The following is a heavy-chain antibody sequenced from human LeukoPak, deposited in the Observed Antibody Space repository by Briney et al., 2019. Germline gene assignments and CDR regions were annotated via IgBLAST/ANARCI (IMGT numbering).Heavy chain of an antibody. V-gene: IGHV4-31*03. Sequence: SQTLSLTCTVSGGSISSGGYYWSWIRQHPGKGLEWIGYIYYSGSTYYNPSLKSRVTISVDTSKNQFSLKLSSVTAADTAVYYCARDPYGSGIALDYWGQGTLVTVSS. CDR1: GGSISSGGYY. CDR3: ARDPYGSGIALDY. CDR2: IYYSGST. J-gene: IGHJ4*02. D-gene: IGHD3-10*01.